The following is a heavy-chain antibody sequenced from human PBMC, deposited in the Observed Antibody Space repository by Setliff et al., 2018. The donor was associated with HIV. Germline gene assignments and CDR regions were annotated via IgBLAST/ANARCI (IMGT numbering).Heavy chain of an antibody. CDR3: ARVHMSSGWYVDY. J-gene: IGHJ4*02. D-gene: IGHD6-19*01. Sequence: GASVKVSCKASGYSFTNYGISWVRQAPGQGLEWMGWISAYNGNTNYAQKFQGRVTMTRNTSINTVYMELSSLKSEDTAVYYCARVHMSSGWYVDYWGQGTLVTVSS. V-gene: IGHV1-18*01. CDR2: ISAYNGNT. CDR1: GYSFTNYG.